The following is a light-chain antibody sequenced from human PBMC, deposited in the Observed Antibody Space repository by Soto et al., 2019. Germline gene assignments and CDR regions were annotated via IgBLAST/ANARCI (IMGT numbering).Light chain of an antibody. CDR3: QQYHNWPQT. J-gene: IGKJ1*01. CDR1: QNVGSN. Sequence: EIVMTQSPDTLSVSPGERATLSCRASQNVGSNLAWYHQKPGQAPRLLIYGAFTRATDVPARFSGSGSGTEFTLTISSLQSGDFAVYYCQQYHNWPQTFGQGTKVDIK. V-gene: IGKV3-15*01. CDR2: GAF.